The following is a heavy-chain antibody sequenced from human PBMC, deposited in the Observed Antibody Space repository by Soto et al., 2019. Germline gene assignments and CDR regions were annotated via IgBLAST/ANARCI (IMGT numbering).Heavy chain of an antibody. Sequence: QVQLVQSGAEVKKPGSSVKVSCKASGGTFSSYGISWVRQAPGQGLEWMGGSIPIFGTANYAQKFQGRVTITADESTSTAYMELSSLRSEDTAVYYCAREGGSGNYRYYAMDVWGQGTTVTVSS. CDR2: SIPIFGTA. D-gene: IGHD3-10*01. CDR3: AREGGSGNYRYYAMDV. V-gene: IGHV1-69*12. CDR1: GGTFSSYG. J-gene: IGHJ6*02.